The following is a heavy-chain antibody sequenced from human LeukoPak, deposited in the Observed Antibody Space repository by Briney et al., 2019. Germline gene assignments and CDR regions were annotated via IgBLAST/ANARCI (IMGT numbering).Heavy chain of an antibody. CDR1: GFTFSTYG. Sequence: TGGSLRLSCAASGFTFSTYGMHWVRQAPGKGLEFLSSINSNGGSTYHADSVKGRFTISRDNSKSTLYLQMRSLRPEDTAVYYCVKSGYSTLSDVDYWGQGTLVTVSS. CDR2: INSNGGST. CDR3: VKSGYSTLSDVDY. J-gene: IGHJ4*02. D-gene: IGHD5-12*01. V-gene: IGHV3-64D*08.